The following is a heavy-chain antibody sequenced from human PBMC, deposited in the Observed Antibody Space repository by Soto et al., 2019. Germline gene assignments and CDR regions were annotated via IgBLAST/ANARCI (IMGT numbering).Heavy chain of an antibody. CDR2: ISWNSGNI. CDR1: GFTFDDYA. D-gene: IGHD5-18*01. Sequence: GGSLRLSCAASGFTFDDYAMYWVRQVLGKGLEWVSSISWNSGNIGYADSVKGRFTTSRDNAENSLYLQMNRLRPEDTALYYCVRSKGGYSYGTPFDYWGQGTLVTVS. V-gene: IGHV3-9*01. J-gene: IGHJ4*02. CDR3: VRSKGGYSYGTPFDY.